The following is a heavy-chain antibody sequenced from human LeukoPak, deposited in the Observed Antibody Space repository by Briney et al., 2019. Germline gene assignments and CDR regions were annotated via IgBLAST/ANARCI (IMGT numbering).Heavy chain of an antibody. J-gene: IGHJ4*02. Sequence: TSETLSLTCTVSGGSMSSYYWSWIRQPPGKGLEWIGYIYYSGSTIYNPSLKSRVTISVDTSKNQFSLRLSSVTAADTAVYYCARLGGPVDSWGQGTLVTVSS. V-gene: IGHV4-59*08. CDR1: GGSMSSYY. D-gene: IGHD2-15*01. CDR2: IYYSGST. CDR3: ARLGGPVDS.